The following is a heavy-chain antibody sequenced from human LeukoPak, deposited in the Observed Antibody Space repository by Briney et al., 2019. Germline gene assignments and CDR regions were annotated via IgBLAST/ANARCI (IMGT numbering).Heavy chain of an antibody. J-gene: IGHJ3*02. CDR2: ISGSGGST. V-gene: IGHV3-23*01. D-gene: IGHD6-25*01. CDR1: GFTFSSYA. CDR3: VNYGRAAEGDAFDI. Sequence: GGPLRLSCAASGFTFSSYAMTWVRQAPGKGLEWVSAISGSGGSTYYADSVKGRFTISRDNSKNTLYLQMNSLRAEDTAVYYCVNYGRAAEGDAFDIWGQGTMVTVSS.